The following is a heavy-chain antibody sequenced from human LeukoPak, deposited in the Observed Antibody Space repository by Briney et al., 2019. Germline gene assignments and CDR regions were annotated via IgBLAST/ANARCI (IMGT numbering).Heavy chain of an antibody. CDR3: VLSMSEGGYYYMDV. CDR2: ISYDGSNK. CDR1: EFSVGSNY. J-gene: IGHJ6*03. V-gene: IGHV3-30*03. D-gene: IGHD1-14*01. Sequence: PGGSLRLSCAASEFSVGSNYMTWVRQAPGKGLEWVSLISYDGSNKFYADSVNGRFTISRDNSKSTLYLQMNSLRVEDTALYYCVLSMSEGGYYYMDVWGKGTTVTVSS.